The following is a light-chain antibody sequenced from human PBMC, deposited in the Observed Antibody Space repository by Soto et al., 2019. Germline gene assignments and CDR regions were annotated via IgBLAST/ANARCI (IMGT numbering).Light chain of an antibody. CDR3: QQYAGS. Sequence: EIELTQSPGTLSLSPGERATLSCRASQSVSSSSLAWYQQKPGQSPRLLIYGASSRATGIPDRFSGRGSGTDFTLTISRLEPEDFAVYYCQQYAGSFGGGTKVDIK. J-gene: IGKJ4*02. CDR2: GAS. V-gene: IGKV3-20*01. CDR1: QSVSSSS.